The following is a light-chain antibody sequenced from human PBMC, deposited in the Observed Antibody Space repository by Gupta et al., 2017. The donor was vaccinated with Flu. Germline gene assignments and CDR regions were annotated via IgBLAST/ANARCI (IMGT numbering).Light chain of an antibody. CDR3: NSTERSGNPGV. CDR1: ELPIKY. CDR2: EDR. J-gene: IGLJ3*02. V-gene: IGLV3-10*01. Sequence: KTAMTTGSGGELPIKYGCWYQRTAGQAPMLLVYEDRNRPSGIPESFSGSSYGTMATLTISRAQGEDEADYYCNSTERSGNPGVFGGGTKLTVL.